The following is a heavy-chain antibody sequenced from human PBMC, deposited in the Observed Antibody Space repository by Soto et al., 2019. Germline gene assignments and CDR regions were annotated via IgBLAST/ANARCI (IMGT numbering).Heavy chain of an antibody. CDR3: AKKGDP. CDR1: GFTFSSYA. Sequence: EVQLLESGGGLVQPGGSLRLSCAASGFTFSSYAMSWVRQAPGKGLEWVSAFSGSGGSTYYADSVKGRFTISSDNSKNTRDLHMDSREAADTAVYYCAKKGDPWGQGTLVTVSS. CDR2: FSGSGGST. V-gene: IGHV3-23*01. J-gene: IGHJ5*02.